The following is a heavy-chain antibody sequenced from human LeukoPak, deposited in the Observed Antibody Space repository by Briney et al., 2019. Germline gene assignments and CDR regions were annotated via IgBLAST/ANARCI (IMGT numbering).Heavy chain of an antibody. Sequence: SETLSLTCAVSGGSISSGGYYWSWIRQPPGKGLEWIGYIYHSGSTYYNPSLKSRVTISVDRSKNQFSLKLSSVTAADTAVYYCARGHMTTDNWFDPWGQGTLVTVSS. CDR1: GGSISSGGYY. J-gene: IGHJ5*02. V-gene: IGHV4-30-2*01. D-gene: IGHD4-17*01. CDR3: ARGHMTTDNWFDP. CDR2: IYHSGST.